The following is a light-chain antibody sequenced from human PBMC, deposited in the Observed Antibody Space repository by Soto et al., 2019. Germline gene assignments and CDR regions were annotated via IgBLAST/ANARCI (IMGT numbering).Light chain of an antibody. CDR1: QDISNY. V-gene: IGKV1-33*01. Sequence: DIRITQSPSSVSASLVDRVTITCQASQDISNYLNWYQQKPGKAPKLLIYDASNLETGVPSRFSGSGSGTDFTLTISSLQPEDFATYYCLQSYRTPLTFGGGTKVDIK. CDR3: LQSYRTPLT. J-gene: IGKJ4*01. CDR2: DAS.